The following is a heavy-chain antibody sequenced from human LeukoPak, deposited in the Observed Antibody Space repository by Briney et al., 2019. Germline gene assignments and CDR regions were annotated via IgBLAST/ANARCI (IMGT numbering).Heavy chain of an antibody. V-gene: IGHV4-39*01. CDR3: ARLVGATDYFDY. J-gene: IGHJ4*02. CDR2: FYYSGTT. Sequence: PSETLSLTCTVSGGSVISSSYYWGCIRQPPGKGLEWIGNFYYSGTTYHNPSLKSRVTISVDTSENQFSLKVRPVTATDTAVYYCARLVGATDYFDYWGQGTLVTVSS. CDR1: GGSVISSSYY. D-gene: IGHD1-26*01.